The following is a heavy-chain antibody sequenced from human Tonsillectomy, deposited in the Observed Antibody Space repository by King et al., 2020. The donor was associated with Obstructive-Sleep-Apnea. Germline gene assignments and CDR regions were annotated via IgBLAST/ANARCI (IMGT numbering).Heavy chain of an antibody. CDR1: GGSFSGYY. V-gene: IGHV4-34*01. J-gene: IGHJ4*02. CDR3: ARGDGQLVPLFIAF. D-gene: IGHD6-13*01. Sequence: VQLQQWGAGLLKSSETLSLTCAVYGGSFSGYYWSWIRQPPGKGLEWIGEIKHSGSTNYNPSLKSRVTISVDTSKNQFSLNLSSVTAADTAVYYCARGDGQLVPLFIAFWGQGTLVTVSS. CDR2: IKHSGST.